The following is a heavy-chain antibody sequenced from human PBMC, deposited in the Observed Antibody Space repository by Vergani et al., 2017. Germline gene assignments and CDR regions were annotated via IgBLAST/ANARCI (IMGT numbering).Heavy chain of an antibody. CDR2: ISGSGGST. Sequence: EVQLVESGGGLVQPGGSLRLSCAASGFTFSSYWMSWVRQAPGKGLEWVSAISGSGGSTYYADSVKGRFTISRDKSKNTLYLQMNSLRAEDTAVYYCARAMSYYYDSSGYYDYWGQGTLVTVSS. CDR1: GFTFSSYW. J-gene: IGHJ4*02. CDR3: ARAMSYYYDSSGYYDY. V-gene: IGHV3-23*04. D-gene: IGHD3-22*01.